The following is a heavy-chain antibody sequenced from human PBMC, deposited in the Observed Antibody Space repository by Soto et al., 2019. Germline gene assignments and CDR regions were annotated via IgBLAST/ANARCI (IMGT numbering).Heavy chain of an antibody. Sequence: QVHLVQSGAEVKKPGASVKVSCKGSGYTFTSYGITWVRQAPGQGLEWMGWISAHNGNTDYAQKLQGRVTVTRDTSTSTAYMELRSLRSDDAAVYYCARGRYGDYWGQGALVTVSS. CDR1: GYTFTSYG. J-gene: IGHJ4*02. D-gene: IGHD1-1*01. CDR2: ISAHNGNT. V-gene: IGHV1-18*01. CDR3: ARGRYGDY.